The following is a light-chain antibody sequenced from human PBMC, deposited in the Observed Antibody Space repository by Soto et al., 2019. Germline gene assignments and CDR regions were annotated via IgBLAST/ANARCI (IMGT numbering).Light chain of an antibody. CDR3: QQYHSYPLT. V-gene: IGKV1-5*03. Sequence: DIQMTQSPSTLSASVGDRVTITCRASQSISSWLAWYQQKPGKAPKLLIYKASSLESGVPSRFSGGGSGTEFTLTISSLQPDDFATYYYQQYHSYPLTFGGGTKVEFK. J-gene: IGKJ4*01. CDR1: QSISSW. CDR2: KAS.